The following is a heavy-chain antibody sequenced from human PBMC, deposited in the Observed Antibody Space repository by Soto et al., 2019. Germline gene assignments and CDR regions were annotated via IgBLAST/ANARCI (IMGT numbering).Heavy chain of an antibody. D-gene: IGHD1-26*01. CDR2: ISGSGSST. CDR1: GFTFSSYA. J-gene: IGHJ4*02. CDR3: AKTGSSGNRDY. V-gene: IGHV3-23*01. Sequence: EVQLLESGGGLVQPGGSLRLSCAASGFTFSSYAMSWVRQAPGKGLEWVSTISGSGSSTYYADSVKGRFTISRDNSKNTLYLQMNSLRAEDAAVYYCAKTGSSGNRDYWGQGTLVTLSS.